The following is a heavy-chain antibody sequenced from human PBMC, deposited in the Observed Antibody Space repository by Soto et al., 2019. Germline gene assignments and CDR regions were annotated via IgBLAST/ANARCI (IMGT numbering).Heavy chain of an antibody. D-gene: IGHD6-13*01. CDR3: AKDRGQLTPPSYFDY. V-gene: IGHV3-23*01. CDR1: GFAFNSYG. Sequence: GGSLRLSCEAAGFAFNSYGINWVRQAPGKGLEWVSAISGSGGSTYYADSVKGRFTISRDNSKSTLYLQMNSLRAEDTAVYYCAKDRGQLTPPSYFDYWGQGTLVTVSS. J-gene: IGHJ4*02. CDR2: ISGSGGST.